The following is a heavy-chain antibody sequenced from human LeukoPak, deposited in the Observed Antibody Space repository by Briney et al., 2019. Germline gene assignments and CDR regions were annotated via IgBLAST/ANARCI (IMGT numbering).Heavy chain of an antibody. Sequence: GGSLRLSCAASGYTFSSYSMNWVRQAPGKGLEWVSSISSSSSYIYYADLVKGRFTISRDNAKNSLYLQMNSLRAEDTAVYYCASPVYGSGSYYTDYWGQGTLVIVSS. CDR3: ASPVYGSGSYYTDY. CDR1: GYTFSSYS. V-gene: IGHV3-21*01. J-gene: IGHJ4*02. D-gene: IGHD3-10*01. CDR2: ISSSSSYI.